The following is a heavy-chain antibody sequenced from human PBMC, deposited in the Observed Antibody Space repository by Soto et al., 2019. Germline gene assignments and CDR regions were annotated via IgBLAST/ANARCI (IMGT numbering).Heavy chain of an antibody. D-gene: IGHD2-15*01. J-gene: IGHJ6*02. CDR2: IDPSDSQT. CDR1: GYSSAAYW. CDR3: ARTPSGGSSYSTDYYCYGIGV. Sequence: GDSLKISCKGSGYSSAAYWITWVRQKPGKGLEWMGRIDPSDSQTYYSPSFRGHVTISVTKSITTVFLQWSSLRASDTAMYYCARTPSGGSSYSTDYYCYGIGVPAQGPTVLVS. V-gene: IGHV5-10-1*01.